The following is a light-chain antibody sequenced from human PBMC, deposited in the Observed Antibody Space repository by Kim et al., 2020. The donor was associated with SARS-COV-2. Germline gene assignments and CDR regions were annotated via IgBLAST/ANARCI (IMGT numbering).Light chain of an antibody. CDR1: QGISNY. V-gene: IGKV1-27*01. Sequence: ASVGDRVAITCRASQGISNYLAWYQQKPGKVPKLLIYAASAMQSGVPSRFSGSGSGTDFTLTVSSLQPEDVATYYCQKYNIAPWTFGQGTKVEIK. CDR3: QKYNIAPWT. CDR2: AAS. J-gene: IGKJ1*01.